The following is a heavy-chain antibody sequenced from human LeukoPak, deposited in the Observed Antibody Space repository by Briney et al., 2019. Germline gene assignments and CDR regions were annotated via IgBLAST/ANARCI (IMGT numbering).Heavy chain of an antibody. Sequence: ASVSVSCEASGYTFTSYSISWGPQAPGQGLEWVGWVSAYNGNTNYAQTLQDRVTMTTDTSTSTAYMELRSLRSDDTAVYYCARGPPSRDGYNWVDAFDIWGQGTMVTVSS. CDR3: ARGPPSRDGYNWVDAFDI. V-gene: IGHV1-18*01. D-gene: IGHD5-24*01. J-gene: IGHJ3*02. CDR2: VSAYNGNT. CDR1: GYTFTSYS.